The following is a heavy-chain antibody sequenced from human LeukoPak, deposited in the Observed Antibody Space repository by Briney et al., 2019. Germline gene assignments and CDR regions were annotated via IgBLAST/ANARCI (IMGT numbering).Heavy chain of an antibody. D-gene: IGHD5-12*01. J-gene: IGHJ4*02. CDR2: ISAYNGNT. CDR1: GYTFTNYY. CDR3: ARVERRLFIRETNFDY. V-gene: IGHV1-18*04. Sequence: ASVRVSCKASGYTFTNYYMHWVRQAPGQGLEWMGWISAYNGNTNYAQKLQGRVTMTTDTSTSTAYMELRSLRSDDTAVYYCARVERRLFIRETNFDYWGQGTLVTVSS.